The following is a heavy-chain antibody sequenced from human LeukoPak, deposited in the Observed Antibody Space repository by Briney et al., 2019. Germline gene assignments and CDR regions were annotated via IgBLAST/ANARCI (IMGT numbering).Heavy chain of an antibody. J-gene: IGHJ4*02. CDR2: ISDDGRRK. Sequence: GGPLRLSCAASGFSFISYGMHWVRQAPGKGLEWVGVISDDGRRKDYADSVKGRFTISRDNSRDTLYLQMNSLRAEDTAVYYCAKRPSDYGDYVSYFDYWGQGTLVTVSS. CDR3: AKRPSDYGDYVSYFDY. D-gene: IGHD4-17*01. V-gene: IGHV3-30*18. CDR1: GFSFISYG.